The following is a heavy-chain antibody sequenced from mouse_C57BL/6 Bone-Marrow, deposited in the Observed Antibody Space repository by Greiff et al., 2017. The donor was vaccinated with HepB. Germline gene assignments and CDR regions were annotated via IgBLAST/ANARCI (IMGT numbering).Heavy chain of an antibody. CDR1: GYTFPSHW. D-gene: IGHD1-1*01. CDR3: AYYGSSYPYYFDY. V-gene: IGHV1-56*01. Sequence: VQLQQSGPELVRPGASVKISCKAPGYTFPSHWMQWVRQRPGQGLEWIGEIFPGRGSTDYNEKFKSKATLTVDTSSSTAYMQLSSLTSEDSAVYFGAYYGSSYPYYFDYWGQGTTLTVSA. J-gene: IGHJ2*01. CDR2: IFPGRGST.